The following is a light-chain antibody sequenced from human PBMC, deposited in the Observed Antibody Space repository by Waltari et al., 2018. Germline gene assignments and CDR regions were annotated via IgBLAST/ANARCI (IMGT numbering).Light chain of an antibody. CDR3: QHYLRLPVT. J-gene: IGKJ1*01. V-gene: IGKV3-20*01. Sequence: EIVLTPSPGTLSFSPGERATVSCRTSQSVSRALAWYQQKPGQAPRLLIYGASTRATGIPDRFSGSGSGTDFSLTISRLEPDDFAVYYCQHYLRLPVTFGQGTTVEI. CDR2: GAS. CDR1: QSVSRA.